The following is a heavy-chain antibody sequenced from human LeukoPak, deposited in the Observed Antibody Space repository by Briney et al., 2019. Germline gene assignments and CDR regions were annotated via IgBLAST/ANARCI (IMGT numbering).Heavy chain of an antibody. V-gene: IGHV3-21*01. CDR2: ISSSSSYI. CDR3: ARDRPAIRWLPYYYYGMDV. J-gene: IGHJ6*02. D-gene: IGHD5-24*01. Sequence: GGSLRLSCVASGFIFSDYNMNWVRQAPGKGLEWVSSISSSSSYIYYADSVKGRFTISRDNAKNSLYLQMNSLRAEDTAVYYCARDRPAIRWLPYYYYGMDVWGQGTTVTVSS. CDR1: GFIFSDYN.